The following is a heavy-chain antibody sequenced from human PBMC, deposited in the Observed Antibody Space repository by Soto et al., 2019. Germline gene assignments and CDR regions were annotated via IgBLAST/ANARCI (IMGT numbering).Heavy chain of an antibody. V-gene: IGHV4-61*01. CDR3: ARERVVTATPSYFDY. D-gene: IGHD2-21*02. CDR1: GSSVSSGSYY. Sequence: SSETLSLTCTVPGSSVSSGSYYWSWIRPPPGKGLEWIGYIYYSGSTNYNPSLKSRVTISVDTSKNQFSLKLSSVTAADTAVYYCARERVVTATPSYFDYWGQGTLVTVSS. J-gene: IGHJ4*02. CDR2: IYYSGST.